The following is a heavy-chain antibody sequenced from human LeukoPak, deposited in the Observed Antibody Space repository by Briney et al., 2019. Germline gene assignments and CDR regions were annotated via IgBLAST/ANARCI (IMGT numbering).Heavy chain of an antibody. CDR1: GGSISPYY. CDR2: ILYSGTTT. CDR3: ARVGDWNDLVY. Sequence: KTSETLSLTCTVSGGSISPYYWGWIRQTPGKGLEWIGYILYSGTTTNYNPSLESRVTISVDTSKNQFSLKLSSVTAADTAVYYCARVGDWNDLVYWGQGTLVTVSS. J-gene: IGHJ4*02. D-gene: IGHD1-1*01. V-gene: IGHV4-59*01.